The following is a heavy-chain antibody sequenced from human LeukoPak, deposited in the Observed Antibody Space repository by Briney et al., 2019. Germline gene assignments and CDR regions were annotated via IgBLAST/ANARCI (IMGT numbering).Heavy chain of an antibody. CDR1: GFTFSSYA. V-gene: IGHV3-20*04. J-gene: IGHJ3*02. D-gene: IGHD4-17*01. CDR3: ARVPDYGDYGDAFDI. CDR2: VNWNGGST. Sequence: PGGSLRLSCAASGFTFSSYAMSWVRQAPGKGLEWVSGVNWNGGSTGYADSVKGRFTISRDNAKNSLYLQMNSLRAEDTALYYCARVPDYGDYGDAFDIWGQGTMVTVSS.